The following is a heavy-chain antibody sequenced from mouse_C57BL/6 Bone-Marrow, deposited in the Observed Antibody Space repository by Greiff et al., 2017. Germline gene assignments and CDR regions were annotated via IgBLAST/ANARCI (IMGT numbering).Heavy chain of an antibody. CDR2: IYPGDGDT. CDR3: ASRSPYFDY. CDR1: GYAFSSSW. J-gene: IGHJ2*01. Sequence: VQLQQSGPELVKPGASVKISCKASGYAFSSSWMNWVKQRPGKGLEWIGRIYPGDGDTKYNGKFKGKATLTADKSSSTAYMQLSSLTSEDSAVYFCASRSPYFDYWGQGTTLTVSS. V-gene: IGHV1-82*01.